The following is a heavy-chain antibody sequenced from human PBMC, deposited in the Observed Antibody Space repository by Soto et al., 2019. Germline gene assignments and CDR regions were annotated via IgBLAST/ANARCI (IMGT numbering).Heavy chain of an antibody. CDR3: ARDPLRDGRGYSYGMDV. D-gene: IGHD3-22*01. Sequence: QVQLQESGPGPVKPSGTLSLTCTVSGDSISSDYWSWIRQPPGKGLEWIGYIYYTGTTNYSPSLKGRVTISVDTSKNQFSLRLTSVTAADTAVYYCARDPLRDGRGYSYGMDVWGPGTTVTVSS. V-gene: IGHV4-59*01. J-gene: IGHJ6*02. CDR1: GDSISSDY. CDR2: IYYTGTT.